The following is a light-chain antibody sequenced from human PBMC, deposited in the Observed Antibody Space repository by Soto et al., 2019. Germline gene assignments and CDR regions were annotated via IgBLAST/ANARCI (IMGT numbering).Light chain of an antibody. CDR1: QTISSW. CDR2: KAS. Sequence: EIQMTQSPSTLSGSVGDRVTITCLACQTISSWLAWYQQKPGKAPKLLIYKASTLTSGVPSRFSGSGSGTDFTLTISSLEPEDFAVYYCPQRSDWPWTFGQVTKVDI. CDR3: PQRSDWPWT. J-gene: IGKJ1*01. V-gene: IGKV1-5*03.